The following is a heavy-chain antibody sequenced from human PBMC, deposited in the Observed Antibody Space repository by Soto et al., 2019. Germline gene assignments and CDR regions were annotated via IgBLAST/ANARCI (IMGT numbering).Heavy chain of an antibody. V-gene: IGHV1-2*04. J-gene: IGHJ5*02. CDR3: ARGSIVVVVAADNWFDP. CDR2: INPNSGGT. CDR1: GGTFSSYA. D-gene: IGHD2-15*01. Sequence: ASVKVSCKASGGTFSSYAMHWVRQAPGQGLEWMGWINPNSGGTNYAQKFQGWVTMTRDTSISTAYMELSRLRSDDTAVYYCARGSIVVVVAADNWFDPWGQGTLVTVSS.